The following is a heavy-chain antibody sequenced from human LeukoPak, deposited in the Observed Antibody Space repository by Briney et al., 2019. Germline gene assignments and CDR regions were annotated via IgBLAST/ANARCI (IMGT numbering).Heavy chain of an antibody. V-gene: IGHV3-74*01. D-gene: IGHD2-15*01. CDR1: GFTFSSYW. CDR3: ARGEYCSGGSCYSAAFDI. J-gene: IGHJ3*02. CDR2: IYSDGSST. Sequence: GGSLRLSCAASGFTFSSYWMHWVRQAPGKGLVWVSRIYSDGSSTNYADSVKGRFTISRDNAKNTLYLQMISPRAEDTAVYYCARGEYCSGGSCYSAAFDIWGQGTMVTVSS.